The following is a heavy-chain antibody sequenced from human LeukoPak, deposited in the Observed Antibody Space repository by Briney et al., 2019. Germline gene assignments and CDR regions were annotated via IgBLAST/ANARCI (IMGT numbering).Heavy chain of an antibody. CDR2: INPNSGDT. CDR1: GYTFTGYY. D-gene: IGHD3-16*02. V-gene: IGHV1-2*02. CDR3: ARDFMFAFGGAIVPRAFDI. J-gene: IGHJ3*02. Sequence: ASVKVSCKASGYTFTGYYIHWVRQAPGQGLDWMGWINPNSGDTNYAQKFQGRVTMTRDTSISTAFMELSRLRSDDTAVYYCARDFMFAFGGAIVPRAFDIWGQGTMVTVSS.